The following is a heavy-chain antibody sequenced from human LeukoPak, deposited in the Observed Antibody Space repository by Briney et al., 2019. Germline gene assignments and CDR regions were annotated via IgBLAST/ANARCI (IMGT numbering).Heavy chain of an antibody. CDR1: GFTFSSYA. CDR3: ARSYGTYNWFDS. J-gene: IGHJ5*01. Sequence: PGGSLRLSCGASGFTFSSYAMHWVRQAPRKGLEYVSAITNNGGSTYYTNSVKGRFTISRDNSKSTLYLQMGSLRDEDMAVYYCARSYGTYNWFDSWGQGTLVTVSS. V-gene: IGHV3-64*01. CDR2: ITNNGGST. D-gene: IGHD1-14*01.